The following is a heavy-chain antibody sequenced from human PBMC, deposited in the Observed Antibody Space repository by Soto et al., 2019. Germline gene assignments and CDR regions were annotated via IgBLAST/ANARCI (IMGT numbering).Heavy chain of an antibody. Sequence: SMRISCAASGFTFSSYAMHWVRQAPGKELERVAVISYDGSNKYYADSVKGRFTISRDNSKNTLYLQMNSLRAEDTAVYYCARDSGQYYDIVTGYGSSGFDYWGQGTLVTVSS. CDR3: ARDSGQYYDIVTGYGSSGFDY. J-gene: IGHJ4*02. V-gene: IGHV3-30*01. D-gene: IGHD3-9*01. CDR2: ISYDGSNK. CDR1: GFTFSSYA.